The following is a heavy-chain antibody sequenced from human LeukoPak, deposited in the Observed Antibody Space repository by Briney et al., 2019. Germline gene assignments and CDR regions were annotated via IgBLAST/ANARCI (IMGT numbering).Heavy chain of an antibody. CDR3: TRRAWSGWDRYYFDH. CDR2: IRSKANSYAT. V-gene: IGHV3-73*01. D-gene: IGHD3-3*01. Sequence: GGSLRLYCAASGFTFSGSATHWVRQASGKGLEWVGRIRSKANSYATAYAASVKGRFTISRDDSKNTAYLQMNSLKTEDTAVYYCTRRAWSGWDRYYFDHWGQGTLVTVSS. J-gene: IGHJ4*02. CDR1: GFTFSGSA.